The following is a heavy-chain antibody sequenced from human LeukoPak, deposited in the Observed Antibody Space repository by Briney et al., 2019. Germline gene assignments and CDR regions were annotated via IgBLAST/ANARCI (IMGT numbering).Heavy chain of an antibody. CDR2: ISYDGSNK. Sequence: PGGSLRLSCAASGFTSSSYAMHWVRQAPGKGLEWVAVISYDGSNKYYADSVKGRFTISRDNSKNTLYLQMNSLRAEDTAVYYCARAVAGTFDYWGQGTLVTVSS. J-gene: IGHJ4*02. CDR1: GFTSSSYA. CDR3: ARAVAGTFDY. V-gene: IGHV3-30*04. D-gene: IGHD6-19*01.